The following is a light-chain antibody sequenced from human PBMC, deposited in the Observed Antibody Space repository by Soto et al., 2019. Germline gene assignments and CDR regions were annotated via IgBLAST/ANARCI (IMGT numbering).Light chain of an antibody. Sequence: EIVMTQSPATLSVSPGERATLSCRASQSVTSNLAWYQQKPGQAPRLLMYGVSTRDTGIPTRFGGSGSATEFTLTISSLEAEDFGIYYCQQYGRLPLTFGGGTKVEIK. V-gene: IGKV3-15*01. CDR3: QQYGRLPLT. CDR2: GVS. CDR1: QSVTSN. J-gene: IGKJ4*01.